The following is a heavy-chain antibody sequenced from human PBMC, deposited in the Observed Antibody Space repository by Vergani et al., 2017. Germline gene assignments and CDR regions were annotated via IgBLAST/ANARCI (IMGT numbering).Heavy chain of an antibody. D-gene: IGHD2-21*01. Sequence: EVQLVESGGGIVKPGGSLRLSCVASGFSFRNAWMNWVRRTPGKGLEWVGRIKSTFDRGTTDYAAAVKGRLTISRDDSKNTLFLQMNGLKTEDIGVYYCTTDPRYCGDGSCXWLRDHHYYGMDVWVQGTTVTVSS. J-gene: IGHJ6*02. CDR1: GFSFRNAW. CDR2: IKSTFDRGTT. V-gene: IGHV3-15*07. CDR3: TTDPRYCGDGSCXWLRDHHYYGMDV.